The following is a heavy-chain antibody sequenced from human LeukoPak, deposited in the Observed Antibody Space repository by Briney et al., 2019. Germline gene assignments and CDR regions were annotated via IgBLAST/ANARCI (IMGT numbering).Heavy chain of an antibody. CDR3: ARDGGFQTNFDY. CDR2: TKPDGSAE. Sequence: PGGSLRLSCAASGFSFRNYWMGWVRQAPGKGLEWVANTKPDGSAEYYADSVRGRFSTSRDNANNLLYLQMNSLRAEDTAVYYCARDGGFQTNFDYLGPGTLVTVSS. CDR1: GFSFRNYW. D-gene: IGHD2-15*01. V-gene: IGHV3-7*01. J-gene: IGHJ4*02.